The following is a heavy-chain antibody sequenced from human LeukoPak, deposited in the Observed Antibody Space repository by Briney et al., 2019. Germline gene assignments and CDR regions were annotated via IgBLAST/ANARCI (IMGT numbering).Heavy chain of an antibody. CDR2: VDPEDGET. J-gene: IGHJ2*01. CDR1: GYTFTDYY. V-gene: IGHV1-69-2*01. Sequence: ASVKVSCKVSGYTFTDYYMHWVQQAPGKGLEWMGLVDPEDGETIYVEKFQGRVTITADTSTDTAYMELSSLRSEDTAVYYCATDFHSGSYGNWYFDLWGRGTLVTVSS. D-gene: IGHD1-26*01. CDR3: ATDFHSGSYGNWYFDL.